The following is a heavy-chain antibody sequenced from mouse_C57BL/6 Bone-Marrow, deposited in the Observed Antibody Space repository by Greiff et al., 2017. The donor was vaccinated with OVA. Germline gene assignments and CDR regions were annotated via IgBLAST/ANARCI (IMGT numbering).Heavy chain of an antibody. Sequence: EVKLQESGGGLVKPGGSLKLSCAASGFTFSSYAMSWVRQTPEKRLEWVATISDGGSYTYYPDNVKGRFTISRANAKNTLYLQLRHLKSEEKAVYYCAREGYYEEIYLFDYWGQGTTLTVSS. J-gene: IGHJ2*01. CDR3: AREGYYEEIYLFDY. CDR2: ISDGGSYT. V-gene: IGHV5-4*01. CDR1: GFTFSSYA. D-gene: IGHD2-4*01.